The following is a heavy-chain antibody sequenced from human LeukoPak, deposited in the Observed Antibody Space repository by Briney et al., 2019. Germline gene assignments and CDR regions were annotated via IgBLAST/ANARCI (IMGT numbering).Heavy chain of an antibody. CDR3: AREVLRVWFDP. D-gene: IGHD5-12*01. J-gene: IGHJ5*02. CDR1: GFTFCSYA. Sequence: GGSLRLSCAASGFTFCSYAMHWVGQAPGKGLEWVAVISYDGSNKYYADSVKGRFTISRDNSKNTLYLQMNSLRAEDTAVYYCAREVLRVWFDPWGQGTLVTVSS. V-gene: IGHV3-30-3*01. CDR2: ISYDGSNK.